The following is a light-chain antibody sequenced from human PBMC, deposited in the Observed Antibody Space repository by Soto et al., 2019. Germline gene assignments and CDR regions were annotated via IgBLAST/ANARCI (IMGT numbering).Light chain of an antibody. CDR3: SSYAASNSLGV. V-gene: IGLV2-8*01. CDR2: EVS. J-gene: IGLJ2*01. CDR1: SSDVGGDNY. Sequence: QYALTQPPSASGSPGQSVTISCIGTSSDVGGDNYVSWYQQHPGKAPKLMIYEVSKRPSGVPDRFSGSKSGNPASLTVSGLQAEDEADYYCSSYAASNSLGVFGGGTKLTVL.